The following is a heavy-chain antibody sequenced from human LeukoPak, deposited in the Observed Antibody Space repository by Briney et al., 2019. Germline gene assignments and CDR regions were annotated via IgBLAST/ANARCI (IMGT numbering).Heavy chain of an antibody. CDR1: GDSISSSSYY. CDR2: IYYSGST. Sequence: SETLSLTCTVSGDSISSSSYYWGWIRQPPGKGLEWIGSIYYSGSTYYNPSLKSRVTLSVDTSKNQFSLKLSSVTAADTAVYYCARRDSSGWYYFDYWGQGTLVTVSS. D-gene: IGHD6-19*01. CDR3: ARRDSSGWYYFDY. V-gene: IGHV4-39*01. J-gene: IGHJ4*02.